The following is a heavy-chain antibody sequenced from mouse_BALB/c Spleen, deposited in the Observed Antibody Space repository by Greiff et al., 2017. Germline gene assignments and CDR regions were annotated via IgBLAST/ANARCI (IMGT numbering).Heavy chain of an antibody. Sequence: VQLQQSGAELVRPGSSVKISCKASGYAFSSYWMNWVKQRPGQGLEWIGQIYPGDGDTNYNGKFKGKATLTADKSSSTAYMQLSSLTSEDSAVYYCATYGNPYYAMDYWGQGTSVTVSA. CDR2: IYPGDGDT. CDR1: GYAFSSYW. D-gene: IGHD2-1*01. V-gene: IGHV1-80*01. J-gene: IGHJ4*01. CDR3: ATYGNPYYAMDY.